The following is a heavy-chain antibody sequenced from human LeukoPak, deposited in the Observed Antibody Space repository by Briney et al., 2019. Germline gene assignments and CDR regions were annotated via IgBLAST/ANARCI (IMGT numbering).Heavy chain of an antibody. CDR1: GFTVSSNY. J-gene: IGHJ6*03. CDR3: AREALRADYVWGSYYYYMDV. V-gene: IGHV3-20*01. D-gene: IGHD3-16*01. CDR2: INWNGGST. Sequence: GGSLRLSCAASGFTVSSNYMSWVRQAPGKGLEWVSGINWNGGSTGYADSVKGRFTISRDNAKNSLYLQMNSLRAEDTALYHCAREALRADYVWGSYYYYMDVWGKGTTVTISS.